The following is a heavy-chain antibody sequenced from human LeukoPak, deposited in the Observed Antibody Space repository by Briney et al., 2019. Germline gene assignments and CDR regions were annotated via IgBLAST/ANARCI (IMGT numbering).Heavy chain of an antibody. Sequence: ASVKVSCKASGYTFTSYGISWVRQAPGQGLEWMGWISAYNGNTNYAQKLPGRVTMTTDTSTSTAYMELRSLRSDDTAVYYCARSAHDYGDYVSRGAFDIWGQGTMVTVSS. CDR2: ISAYNGNT. J-gene: IGHJ3*02. D-gene: IGHD4-17*01. CDR1: GYTFTSYG. V-gene: IGHV1-18*01. CDR3: ARSAHDYGDYVSRGAFDI.